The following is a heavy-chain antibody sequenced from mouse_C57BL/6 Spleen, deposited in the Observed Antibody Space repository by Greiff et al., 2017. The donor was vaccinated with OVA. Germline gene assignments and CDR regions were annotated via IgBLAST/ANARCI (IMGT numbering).Heavy chain of an antibody. CDR1: GYTFTSYW. D-gene: IGHD2-4*01. Sequence: QVQLQQPGAELVKPGASVKMSCKASGYTFTSYWITWVKQRPGQGLEWIGDIYPGSGSTNYNEKFKSKATLTVDTSSSTAYMQLSSLTSEDSAVYYCARGGIYDYDAGYWYFDVWGTGTTVTVSS. CDR2: IYPGSGST. CDR3: ARGGIYDYDAGYWYFDV. V-gene: IGHV1-55*01. J-gene: IGHJ1*03.